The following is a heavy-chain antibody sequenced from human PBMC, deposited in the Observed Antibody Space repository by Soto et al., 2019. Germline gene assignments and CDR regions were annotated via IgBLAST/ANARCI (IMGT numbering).Heavy chain of an antibody. CDR1: GGTFSSYA. Sequence: QVQLVQSGAEVKKPGSSVKVSCKASGGTFSSYAISWVRQAPGLGLEWMGGIIPIFGTANYAQKFQGRVTITADESTSTAYMELSSLRYEDTAVYYCARTDYDILTGYPRDYFDYWGQGTLVTVSS. J-gene: IGHJ4*02. D-gene: IGHD3-9*01. V-gene: IGHV1-69*01. CDR3: ARTDYDILTGYPRDYFDY. CDR2: IIPIFGTA.